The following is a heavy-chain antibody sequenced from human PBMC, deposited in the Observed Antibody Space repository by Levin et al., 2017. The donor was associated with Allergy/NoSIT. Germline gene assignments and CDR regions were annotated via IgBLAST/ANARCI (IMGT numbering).Heavy chain of an antibody. D-gene: IGHD6-13*01. J-gene: IGHJ6*02. CDR3: ARDRDSSTSGMDV. Sequence: GGSLRLSCAASGFTVSSNYMSWVRQAPGKGLEWVSVIYSGGSTYYADSVKGRFTISRDNSKNTLYLQMNSLRAEDTAVYYCARDRDSSTSGMDVWGQGTTVTVSS. CDR1: GFTVSSNY. CDR2: IYSGGST. V-gene: IGHV3-53*01.